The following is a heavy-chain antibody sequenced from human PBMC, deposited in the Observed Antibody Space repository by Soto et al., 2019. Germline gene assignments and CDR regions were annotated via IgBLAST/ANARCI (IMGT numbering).Heavy chain of an antibody. J-gene: IGHJ6*02. CDR2: INHSGST. Sequence: SETLSLTCAVYGGSFSGYYWSWIRQPPGKGLEWIGEINHSGSTNYNPSLKSRVTISVDTSKNQFSLKLSSVTAADTAVYYCAREPLPEGSLNPRVYYYGMDVWGQGTTVTVSS. V-gene: IGHV4-34*01. CDR3: AREPLPEGSLNPRVYYYGMDV. CDR1: GGSFSGYY.